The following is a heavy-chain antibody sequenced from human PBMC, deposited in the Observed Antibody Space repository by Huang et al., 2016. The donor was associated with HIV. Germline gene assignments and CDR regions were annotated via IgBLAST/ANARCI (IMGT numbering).Heavy chain of an antibody. J-gene: IGHJ3*02. Sequence: VQLQESGPGLVKPSETLSLTCSVSGGSINNHYWSWIRQPPGKGLEWIWSIYYSGSAKYHPSLKSRVTISLDTSKKQFSLKLSSVTAADMAVYYCARSSLEYYFDSSGLGAFDIWGQGTMVTVSS. V-gene: IGHV4-59*11. CDR3: ARSSLEYYFDSSGLGAFDI. CDR1: GGSINNHY. CDR2: IYYSGSA. D-gene: IGHD3-22*01.